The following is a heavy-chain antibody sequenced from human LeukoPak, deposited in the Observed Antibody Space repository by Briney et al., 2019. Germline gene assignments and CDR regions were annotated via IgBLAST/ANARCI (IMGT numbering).Heavy chain of an antibody. J-gene: IGHJ4*02. V-gene: IGHV3-21*01. CDR3: ARDPPPPSDPSYSGSWYEGY. D-gene: IGHD6-13*01. Sequence: GGSLRLSCAASGFTFSSYSMNWVRQAPGKGLEWVSSISSSSSYIYYADSVKGRFTISRDNAKNSLYLQMNSLRAEDTAVYYCARDPPPPSDPSYSGSWYEGYWGQGTLVTVSS. CDR2: ISSSSSYI. CDR1: GFTFSSYS.